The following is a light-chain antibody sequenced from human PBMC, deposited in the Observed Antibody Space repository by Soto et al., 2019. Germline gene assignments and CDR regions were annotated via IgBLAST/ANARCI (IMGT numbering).Light chain of an antibody. J-gene: IGKJ4*01. V-gene: IGKV1-27*01. CDR1: QGFSNY. Sequence: DIQMTQAPSSLSASVGVRVTITCRASQGFSNYLAWYQQKPGKVPKLLIVAASTLQSGVPSRFSGSGSGTDFTLPISSLQPEDVATYYCQKYNSAPLTFGGGTKVEIK. CDR3: QKYNSAPLT. CDR2: AAS.